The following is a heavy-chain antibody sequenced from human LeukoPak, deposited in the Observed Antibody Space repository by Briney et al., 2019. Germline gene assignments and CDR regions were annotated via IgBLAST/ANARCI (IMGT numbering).Heavy chain of an antibody. CDR2: IWSDGSQK. V-gene: IGHV3-33*06. CDR3: LKESRGAAIFDY. CDR1: GFSFSSYS. Sequence: PGGSLRLSCAASGFSFSSYSFHWVRQAPGKGLEWVAVIWSDGSQKYYADSVEGRFTISRDNSKDTLYLQMNSLRAEDTAVYYCLKESRGAAIFDYWGQGTLDTVSS. D-gene: IGHD1-26*01. J-gene: IGHJ4*02.